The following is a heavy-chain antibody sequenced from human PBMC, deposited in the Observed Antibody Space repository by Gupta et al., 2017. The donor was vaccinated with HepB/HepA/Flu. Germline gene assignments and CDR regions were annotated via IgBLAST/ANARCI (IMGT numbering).Heavy chain of an antibody. V-gene: IGHV4-39*01. Sequence: GKGLEWIGSIYYSGSTYYNPSLKSRVTISVDTSKNQFSLKLSSVTAADTAVYYCARAIAVAAKTGDCWFDPWGQGTLVTVSS. CDR3: ARAIAVAAKTGDCWFDP. CDR2: IYYSGST. D-gene: IGHD6-19*01. J-gene: IGHJ5*02.